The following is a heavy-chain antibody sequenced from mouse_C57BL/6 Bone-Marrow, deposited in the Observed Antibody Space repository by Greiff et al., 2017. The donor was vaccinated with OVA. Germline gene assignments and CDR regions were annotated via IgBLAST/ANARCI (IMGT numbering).Heavy chain of an antibody. CDR1: GFSLTSYA. CDR2: IWTGGGT. Sequence: VQGVESGPGLVAPSQSLSITCTVSGFSLTSYAISWVRQPPGKGLEWLGVIWTGGGTNYNSALKSRLSISKDNSKSQVFLKMNSLQTDDTARYYCARNREWLLHYFDYWGQGTTLTVSS. V-gene: IGHV2-9-1*01. CDR3: ARNREWLLHYFDY. J-gene: IGHJ2*01. D-gene: IGHD2-3*01.